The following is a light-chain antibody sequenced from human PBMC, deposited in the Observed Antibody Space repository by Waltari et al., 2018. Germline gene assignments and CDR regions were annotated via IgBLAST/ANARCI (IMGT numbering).Light chain of an antibody. V-gene: IGKV3-20*01. J-gene: IGKJ1*01. CDR3: QHYVNLPVT. Sequence: EIVLTQSPGTLPLSPGERATLSVRASQRVSRALAWYQQKPGQAPRLLIYAASTRATVVPDRFSGSGSGTDFSLTISRLDPEDFAVYYCQHYVNLPVTFGQGTKVEI. CDR2: AAS. CDR1: QRVSRA.